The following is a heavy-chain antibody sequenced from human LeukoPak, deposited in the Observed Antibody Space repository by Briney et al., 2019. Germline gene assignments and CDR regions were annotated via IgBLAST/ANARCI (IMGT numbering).Heavy chain of an antibody. CDR1: GFTFSSYG. CDR3: AILTGYYTYDSDY. J-gene: IGHJ4*02. D-gene: IGHD3-9*01. Sequence: GGSLRLSCAASGFTFSSYGIHWVRQAPGKGLEWVAFIRYDGSNKYYADSVKGRFTISRDNSKNTLYLQMNSLRAEDTAVYYCAILTGYYTYDSDYWGQGTLVTVSS. CDR2: IRYDGSNK. V-gene: IGHV3-30*02.